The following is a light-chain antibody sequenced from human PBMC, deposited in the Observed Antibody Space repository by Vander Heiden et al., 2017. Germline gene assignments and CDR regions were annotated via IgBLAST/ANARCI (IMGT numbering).Light chain of an antibody. V-gene: IGLV1-40*01. J-gene: IGLJ2*01. Sequence: QSVLTQPPSVSGAPGQRVTISCTGSSSNIGAGYDVHWYQQLPGTAPNLLIYGNSNRPSGVPDRFSGSKSGTSASLAITGLQAEDEADDYCQSYDSSMSGDVVFGGGTKLTVL. CDR2: GNS. CDR3: QSYDSSMSGDVV. CDR1: SSNIGAGYD.